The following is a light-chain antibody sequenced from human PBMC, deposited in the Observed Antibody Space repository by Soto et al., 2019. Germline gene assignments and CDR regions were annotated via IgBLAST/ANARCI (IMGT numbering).Light chain of an antibody. CDR1: SSDVGGYNY. J-gene: IGLJ2*01. CDR3: SSYTSSRTVV. V-gene: IGLV2-14*01. Sequence: QSALTQPASVSGSPGQSITISCTGTSSDVGGYNYVYWYQQHPGKDPQLMIYEDSNRPSGVSNRFSGSKSGNTASLTISGLQAEDEADYYCSSYTSSRTVVFGGGTKVTVL. CDR2: EDS.